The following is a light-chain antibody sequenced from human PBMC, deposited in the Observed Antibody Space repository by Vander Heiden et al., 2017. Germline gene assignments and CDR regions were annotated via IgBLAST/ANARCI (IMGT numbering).Light chain of an antibody. J-gene: IGLJ2*01. V-gene: IGLV3-1*01. CDR3: QAWDISIVL. CDR2: QDK. CDR1: KLGRMV. Sequence: SSEVTQPPSVSVSPGQTASITCSGDKLGRMVACWSPKKPGQSPVVIIYQDKKRPSGIPERFSCSSSGNTATLTIGGTQAVDEDDYFCQAWDISIVLFGGGTKRTVL.